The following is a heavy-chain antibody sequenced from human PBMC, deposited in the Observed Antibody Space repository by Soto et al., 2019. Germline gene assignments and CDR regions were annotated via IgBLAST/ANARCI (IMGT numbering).Heavy chain of an antibody. CDR1: GYTFTSYD. CDR3: ARGREGWGVGATDY. V-gene: IGHV1-8*01. D-gene: IGHD1-26*01. Sequence: ASVKVSCKASGYTFTSYDINWVRQATGQGLEWMGWMNPNSGNTGYAQKFQDRVTMTRNTSISTAYMELSSLRSEDTAVYYCARGREGWGVGATDYWGQGTLVTVSS. J-gene: IGHJ4*02. CDR2: MNPNSGNT.